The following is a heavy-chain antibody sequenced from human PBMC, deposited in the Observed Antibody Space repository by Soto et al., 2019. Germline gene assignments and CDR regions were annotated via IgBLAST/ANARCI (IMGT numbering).Heavy chain of an antibody. J-gene: IGHJ4*02. CDR1: GGTFSSYT. D-gene: IGHD3-10*01. V-gene: IGHV1-69*02. Sequence: QVQLVQSGAEVKKPGSSVKVSCKASGGTFSSYTISWVRQAPGQGLEWMGRIIPILGISNYAQKFQGRVTITADKSTSTAYMELSSLRSEDTAVYYCARAPVYYGSGSYYPDYWGQGTLVTVSS. CDR2: IIPILGIS. CDR3: ARAPVYYGSGSYYPDY.